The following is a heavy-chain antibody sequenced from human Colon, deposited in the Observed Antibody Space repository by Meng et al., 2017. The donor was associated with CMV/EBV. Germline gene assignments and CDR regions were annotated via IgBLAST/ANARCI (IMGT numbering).Heavy chain of an antibody. Sequence: GGSLRLSCAAAGFSFTSFWMAWVRQAPGKGLEWVAAIRQGGGDTYYGDSMKGRFTISRDNDKNTLFLQMSSLRVEDTAIYYCATDGGAWNLDHWGHGTLVTVSS. D-gene: IGHD1-1*01. J-gene: IGHJ4*01. V-gene: IGHV3-7*03. CDR1: GFSFTSFW. CDR3: ATDGGAWNLDH. CDR2: IRQGGGDT.